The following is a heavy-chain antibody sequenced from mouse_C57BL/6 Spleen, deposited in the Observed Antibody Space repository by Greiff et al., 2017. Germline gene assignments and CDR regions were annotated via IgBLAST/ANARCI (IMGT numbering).Heavy chain of an antibody. J-gene: IGHJ1*03. Sequence: QVQLQQSGAELVRPGASVKLSCKASGYTFTDYYINWVKRRPGQGLEWIARIYPGRGNTYYNEKFTGKATLTAEKSSSTAYMQLSSLTSEDSAVYFCAKGYYDGDWYVDVWRTGTTITVSA. V-gene: IGHV1-76*01. CDR3: AKGYYDGDWYVDV. CDR2: IYPGRGNT. D-gene: IGHD1-1*01. CDR1: GYTFTDYY.